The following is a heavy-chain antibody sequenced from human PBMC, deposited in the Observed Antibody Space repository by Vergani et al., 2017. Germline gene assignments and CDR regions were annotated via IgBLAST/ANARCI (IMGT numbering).Heavy chain of an antibody. D-gene: IGHD5-24*01. CDR1: GGSFSGYY. J-gene: IGHJ4*02. CDR3: ARGQTRRWPFDY. Sequence: QVQLQQWGAGLLKPSETLSLTCAVYGGSFSGYYWSWIRQPPGKGLEWIGEINHSGSTNYNPSLKSRVTISVDTSKNQVSLKLSSVTAADTAVYYCARGQTRRWPFDYWGQGTLVTVSS. V-gene: IGHV4-34*01. CDR2: INHSGST.